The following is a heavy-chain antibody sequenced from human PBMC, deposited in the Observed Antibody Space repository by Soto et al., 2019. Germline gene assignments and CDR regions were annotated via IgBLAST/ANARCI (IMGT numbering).Heavy chain of an antibody. CDR2: IYWDGNN. CDR1: GFSLSTHGVA. Sequence: QITLKESGPTLVKPRQTLTLTCTFFGFSLSTHGVAVCWLRQPPGKALEWLALIYWDGNNRYSTSLRSRLTITKDTSKNQVVLTMTNMDPVDTATYYCALRQGFGEIRFDLWGQGTLVTVSS. CDR3: ALRQGFGEIRFDL. V-gene: IGHV2-5*02. J-gene: IGHJ5*02. D-gene: IGHD3-10*01.